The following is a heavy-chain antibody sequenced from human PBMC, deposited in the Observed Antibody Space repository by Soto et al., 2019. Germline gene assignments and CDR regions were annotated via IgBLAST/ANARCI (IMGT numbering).Heavy chain of an antibody. V-gene: IGHV4-59*08. J-gene: IGHJ3*02. CDR3: ARLYGLDAFDI. D-gene: IGHD3-16*02. CDR2: IYYSGST. CDR1: GGSINSYY. Sequence: QVQLQESGPGLVKPSETLSLTCTVSGGSINSYYWSWIRQPPGKGLEWIGYIYYSGSTNYNPSLKSRVTISVDTSKNQFSLKLSSVAAADTAVYYCARLYGLDAFDIWGQGTMVTVPS.